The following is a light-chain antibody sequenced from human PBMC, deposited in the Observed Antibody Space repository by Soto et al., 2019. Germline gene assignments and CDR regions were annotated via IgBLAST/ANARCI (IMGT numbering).Light chain of an antibody. CDR1: QSVSSN. CDR2: SAS. V-gene: IGKV3D-15*01. Sequence: EIVMTQSPATLSVSPGERATLSCRASQSVSSNLAWYQQKPGQAPRLLIYSASSRATGISDRFSGSASGTDFTLTISRLEPEDFAVYYCKQYDNSPCTFGQGTKV. CDR3: KQYDNSPCT. J-gene: IGKJ2*02.